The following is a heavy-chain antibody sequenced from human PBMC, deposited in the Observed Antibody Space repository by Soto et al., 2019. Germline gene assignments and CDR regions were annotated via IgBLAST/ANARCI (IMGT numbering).Heavy chain of an antibody. V-gene: IGHV1-3*01. CDR2: INAGNGNT. D-gene: IGHD5-18*01. Sequence: ASVKVSFKASGYTFTSYSMHWVRQAPGQRLEWMGWINAGNGNTKYSQKFQGRVTITRDTSASTAYMELSSLRSEDTAVYYCASGEYGGYSYGYSYNWFDPWGQGTLVTVAS. CDR3: ASGEYGGYSYGYSYNWFDP. CDR1: GYTFTSYS. J-gene: IGHJ5*02.